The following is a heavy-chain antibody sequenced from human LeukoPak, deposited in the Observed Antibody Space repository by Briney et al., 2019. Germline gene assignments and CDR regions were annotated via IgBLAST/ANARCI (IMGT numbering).Heavy chain of an antibody. CDR3: ARVARVGGGYGYNSGLFDY. CDR2: IKQDGSEK. V-gene: IGHV3-7*01. D-gene: IGHD5-24*01. Sequence: GGSLRLSCAVSGFTFSSNWMSWVRQVPGKGLEWVANIKQDGSEKYYVDSMKGRFTISRDNAKNSLYLQMNSLRAEDTAVYYCARVARVGGGYGYNSGLFDYWGQGTLVTVSS. J-gene: IGHJ4*02. CDR1: GFTFSSNW.